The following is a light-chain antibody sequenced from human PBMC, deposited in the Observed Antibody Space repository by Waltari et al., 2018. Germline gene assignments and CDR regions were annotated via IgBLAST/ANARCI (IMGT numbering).Light chain of an antibody. CDR3: QQYGRSPLT. J-gene: IGKJ4*01. CDR2: GAS. Sequence: EIVLTQSPGTLSLSPGDRATLSGRASQSVSSNFLAWYQQKPGQAPRLLIYGASSRATGIPDKFSGSWSGTDFTLTINRLEPEDFAVYYCQQYGRSPLTFGGGTKVEIK. CDR1: QSVSSNF. V-gene: IGKV3-20*01.